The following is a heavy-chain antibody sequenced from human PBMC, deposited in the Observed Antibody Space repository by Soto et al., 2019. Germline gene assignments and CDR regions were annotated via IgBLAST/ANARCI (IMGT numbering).Heavy chain of an antibody. D-gene: IGHD1-20*01. CDR2: FDPEDGET. CDR1: GYTLTELS. V-gene: IGHV1-24*01. CDR3: ASGYNWNYDYYYYMDV. Sequence: ASVKVSCKVSGYTLTELSMHWVRQAPGKGLEWMGGFDPEDGETIYAQKFQGRATMTEDTSTDTAYMELSSLRSEDTAVYYCASGYNWNYDYYYYMDVWGKGTTVTVSS. J-gene: IGHJ6*03.